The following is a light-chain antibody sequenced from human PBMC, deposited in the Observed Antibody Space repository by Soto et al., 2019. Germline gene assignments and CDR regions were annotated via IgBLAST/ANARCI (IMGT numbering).Light chain of an antibody. CDR2: DVT. Sequence: SALTQPASVSGSPGQSIAISCTGTSSDVGGYNFVSWYQQHPGNAPKLILYDVTNRPSGVSDRFSGSKSGNTASLTISGLQADDEADYYCISYTTSSTYVFGTGTKLTVL. CDR1: SSDVGGYNF. J-gene: IGLJ1*01. CDR3: ISYTTSSTYV. V-gene: IGLV2-14*01.